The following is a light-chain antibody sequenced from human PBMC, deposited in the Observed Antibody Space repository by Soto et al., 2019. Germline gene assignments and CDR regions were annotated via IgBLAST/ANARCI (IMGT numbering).Light chain of an antibody. CDR2: DVS. Sequence: SALTQPASVSGSPGESITISCTGTSSDVGAYNYVSWYQHHPGNAPKLMIYDVSNRPSGVSNRFSGSKSGNTASLTISGLQAEDEADYYCSSYTSNSTYVLGTGTKVTVL. J-gene: IGLJ1*01. CDR1: SSDVGAYNY. CDR3: SSYTSNSTYV. V-gene: IGLV2-14*03.